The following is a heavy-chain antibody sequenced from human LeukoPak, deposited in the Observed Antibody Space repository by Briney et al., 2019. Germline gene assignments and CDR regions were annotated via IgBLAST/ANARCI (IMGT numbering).Heavy chain of an antibody. CDR1: GGSFSGYY. CDR3: AGGLRIMYWYYYYMDV. D-gene: IGHD3-16*01. V-gene: IGHV4-34*01. J-gene: IGHJ6*03. CDR2: INHSGST. Sequence: PSETLSLTCAVYGGSFSGYYWSWIRQPPGKGLEWIGEINHSGSTNYNPSLKSRVTISVDTSKNQFSLKLSSVTAADTAVYYCAGGLRIMYWYYYYMDVWGKGTTVTVSS.